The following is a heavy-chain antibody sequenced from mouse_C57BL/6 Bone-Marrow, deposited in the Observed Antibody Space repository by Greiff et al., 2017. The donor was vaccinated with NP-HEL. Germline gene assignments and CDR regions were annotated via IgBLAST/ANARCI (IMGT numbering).Heavy chain of an antibody. CDR2: IYWDDDK. V-gene: IGHV8-12*01. D-gene: IGHD1-1*01. Sequence: QVTLKESGPGILQSSQTLSLTCSFSGFSLSTSGMGVSWIRQPSGKGLEWLAHIYWDDDKRYNPSLKSRLTISKYTSRNQVFLKITSVDTADTATYYCARIGYYYGSSYYAMDYWGQGTSVTVSS. J-gene: IGHJ4*01. CDR1: GFSLSTSGMG. CDR3: ARIGYYYGSSYYAMDY.